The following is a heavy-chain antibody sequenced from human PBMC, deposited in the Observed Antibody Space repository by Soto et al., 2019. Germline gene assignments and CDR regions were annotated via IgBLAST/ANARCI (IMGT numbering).Heavy chain of an antibody. V-gene: IGHV1-18*01. CDR1: GYTFTSYG. CDR3: AREGVQMTTVTSSYYYYYYGMDV. CDR2: ISAYNGNT. Sequence: ASVKVSCKASGYTFTSYGISWVRQAPGQGLEWMGWISAYNGNTNYAQKLQGRVTMTTDPSTSTAYMELRSLRSDDTAVYYCAREGVQMTTVTSSYYYYYYGMDVWGQGTTVTVSS. D-gene: IGHD4-17*01. J-gene: IGHJ6*02.